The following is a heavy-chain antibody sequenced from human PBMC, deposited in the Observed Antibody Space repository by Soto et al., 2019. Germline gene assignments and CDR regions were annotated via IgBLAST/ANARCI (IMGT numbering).Heavy chain of an antibody. V-gene: IGHV4-39*01. Sequence: SETLSLTCTVSGGSISSSSYYWGWIRQPPGKGLEWIGSIYYSGSTYYNPSLKSRVTISVDTSKNQFSLKLSSVTAADTAVYYCVRGDGDYHDGNGYLGRHWGQGTLVTVSS. CDR3: VRGDGDYHDGNGYLGRH. CDR1: GGSISSSSYY. J-gene: IGHJ4*02. D-gene: IGHD3-22*01. CDR2: IYYSGST.